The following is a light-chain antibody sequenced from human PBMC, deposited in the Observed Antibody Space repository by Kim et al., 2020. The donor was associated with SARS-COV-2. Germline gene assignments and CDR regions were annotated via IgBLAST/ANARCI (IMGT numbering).Light chain of an antibody. CDR1: SGHSSYA. Sequence: QPVLTQSPSASASLGASVKLTCTLSSGHSSYAIAWHQQQPEKGPRYLMKLNSDGSHSKGDGIPDRFSGSSSGAECYLTISSLQSEDEADYYCQTWGTGIQVFDGGTKLTVL. CDR3: QTWGTGIQV. V-gene: IGLV4-69*01. J-gene: IGLJ3*02. CDR2: LNSDGSH.